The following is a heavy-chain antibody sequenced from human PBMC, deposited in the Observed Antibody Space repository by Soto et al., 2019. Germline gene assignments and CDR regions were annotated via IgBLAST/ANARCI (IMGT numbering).Heavy chain of an antibody. D-gene: IGHD1-1*01. Sequence: QSGGSLRLSCVTSGFTFDDCAITWLRQAPGKGLEWVCSISSSGSDTRCAGSVKGRFTISRDSSQSTVYLQMNSLRDEDTAVYYCAKDPWNNWSGLFDPWGQGTLVTVSS. CDR2: ISSSGSDT. CDR1: GFTFDDCA. J-gene: IGHJ5*02. CDR3: AKDPWNNWSGLFDP. V-gene: IGHV3-23*01.